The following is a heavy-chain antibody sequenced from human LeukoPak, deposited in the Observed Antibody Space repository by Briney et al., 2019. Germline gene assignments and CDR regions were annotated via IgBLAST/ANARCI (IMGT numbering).Heavy chain of an antibody. D-gene: IGHD2-8*02. CDR2: ISAYNGNT. V-gene: IGHV1-18*01. Sequence: ASVKVSCKASGYTFTNYGISWVRQAPGQGLEWMGWISAYNGNTNYEQKLQGRVTMTTDTSTSTAYMELGSLTSDDTAVYYCARSLLVVPDASGEHDAFDMWGQGTMVTVSS. CDR3: ARSLLVVPDASGEHDAFDM. J-gene: IGHJ3*02. CDR1: GYTFTNYG.